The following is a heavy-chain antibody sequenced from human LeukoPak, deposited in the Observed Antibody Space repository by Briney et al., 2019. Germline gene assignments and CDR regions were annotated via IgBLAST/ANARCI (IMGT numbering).Heavy chain of an antibody. J-gene: IGHJ4*02. CDR1: GFTFEYYT. CDR3: VMDLTYGSSGSFFDY. Sequence: GGSLRLSCAASGFTFEYYTMHWVRQVPGKTLEWVSLISWDGTTYYTDSVKGRFTISRDNSQDSLYLQMDTLRSEDTAFYYCVMDLTYGSSGSFFDYWGRGTLVTVS. D-gene: IGHD3-22*01. CDR2: ISWDGTT. V-gene: IGHV3-43*01.